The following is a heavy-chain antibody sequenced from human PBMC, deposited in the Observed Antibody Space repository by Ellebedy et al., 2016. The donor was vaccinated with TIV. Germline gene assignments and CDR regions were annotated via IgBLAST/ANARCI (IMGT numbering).Heavy chain of an antibody. CDR3: ARQKRSDRVTLMSFDT. Sequence: LRLSCSVSGGSISSGGHFWTWIRQHPGKGLEWIGNISYSGSTDYNPSLKSRVIISVDTSKNQFSLKLSSVTAADSAVYSCARQKRSDRVTLMSFDTWGRGTLVTVSS. J-gene: IGHJ4*02. V-gene: IGHV4-31*03. CDR2: ISYSGST. CDR1: GGSISSGGHF. D-gene: IGHD3-16*01.